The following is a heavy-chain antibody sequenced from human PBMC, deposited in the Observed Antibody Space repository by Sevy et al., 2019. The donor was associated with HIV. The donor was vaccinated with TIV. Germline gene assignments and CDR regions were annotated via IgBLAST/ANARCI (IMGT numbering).Heavy chain of an antibody. V-gene: IGHV3-49*03. D-gene: IGHD5-12*01. J-gene: IGHJ4*02. CDR3: TRALATADTPEYYFDY. Sequence: GGSLRLSCTSSGFTFGDYAMSWFRQAPGKGLEWVAFIRRNSHEPYGGTTEYAASVKGRFTISRDDSKSFAYLQMNSLRTEDTAVYYCTRALATADTPEYYFDYWGQGILVTVSS. CDR2: IRRNSHEPYGGTT. CDR1: GFTFGDYA.